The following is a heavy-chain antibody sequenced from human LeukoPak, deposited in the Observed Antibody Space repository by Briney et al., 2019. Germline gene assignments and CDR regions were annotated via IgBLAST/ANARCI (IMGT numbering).Heavy chain of an antibody. CDR3: TSGTQSDY. CDR1: GFTFSSYE. V-gene: IGHV3-48*03. D-gene: IGHD1-14*01. J-gene: IGHJ4*02. Sequence: PGGSLRLSCEASGFTFSSYEMNWVRQAPGKGLEWVSCISSSGTTEYYADSVKGRFTISRVNAKNSLFLQLNSLRAEDTAVYYCTSGTQSDYWGQGTLVTVSS. CDR2: ISSSGTTE.